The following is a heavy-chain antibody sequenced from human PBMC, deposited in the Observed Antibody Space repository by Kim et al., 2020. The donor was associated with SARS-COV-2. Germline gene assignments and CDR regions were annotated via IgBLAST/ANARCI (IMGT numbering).Heavy chain of an antibody. J-gene: IGHJ4*02. D-gene: IGHD5-18*01. V-gene: IGHV3-23*01. CDR3: VKLYPRGHADTGMEVFDR. CDR2: IGSGGYYI. CDR1: GFTCNNYE. Sequence: GGSLRLSCAVSGFTCNNYEMTWVRQTPGKGLEWVSSIGSGGYYIKYADSVQGRFTISRDNPRNTVHLQMNSLGTEDTALYYCVKLYPRGHADTGMEVFDRWGQGTLVTVSS.